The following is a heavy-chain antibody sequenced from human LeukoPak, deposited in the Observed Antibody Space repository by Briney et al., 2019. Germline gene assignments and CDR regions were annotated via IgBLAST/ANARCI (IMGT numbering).Heavy chain of an antibody. Sequence: GGSLRLSCAASGFTFSSYAMSWVRQAPGKGLEWVSATSGSGGSTYYADSVKGRFTISRDNSKNTLYLQMNSLRAEDTAVYYCAKAPMVRGAVFDYWGQGTLVTVSS. J-gene: IGHJ4*02. CDR1: GFTFSSYA. CDR3: AKAPMVRGAVFDY. CDR2: TSGSGGST. V-gene: IGHV3-23*01. D-gene: IGHD3-10*01.